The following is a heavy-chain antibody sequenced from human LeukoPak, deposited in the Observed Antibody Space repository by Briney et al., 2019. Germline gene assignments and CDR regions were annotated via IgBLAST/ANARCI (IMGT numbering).Heavy chain of an antibody. D-gene: IGHD5-12*01. CDR3: AQVARDY. J-gene: IGHJ4*02. Sequence: ASVKVSCKASGYTFTSYYIHWVRQAPGQGLEWMGWINPNSGAPNYAQNFQGRVTMTRDTSISTVYMELSRLRSDDTAVYYCAQVARDYWAQGPRVTVSS. CDR1: GYTFTSYY. CDR2: INPNSGAP. V-gene: IGHV1-2*02.